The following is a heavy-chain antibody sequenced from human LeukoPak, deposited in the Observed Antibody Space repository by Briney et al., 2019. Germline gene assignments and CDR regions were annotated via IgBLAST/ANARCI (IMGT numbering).Heavy chain of an antibody. J-gene: IGHJ5*02. D-gene: IGHD2-15*01. V-gene: IGHV4-59*01. CDR2: IYYSGST. CDR3: AGTPTYCSGGSCYSNWFDP. Sequence: PSETLSLTCTVSGGSISSYYWSWIRQPPGKGLEWIGYIYYSGSTNYNPSLKSRVTISVDTSKNQFSLKLSSVTAADTAVYYCAGTPTYCSGGSCYSNWFDPWGQGTLVTVSS. CDR1: GGSISSYY.